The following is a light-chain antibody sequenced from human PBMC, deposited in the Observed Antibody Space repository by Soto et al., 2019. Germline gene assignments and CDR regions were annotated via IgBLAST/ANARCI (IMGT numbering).Light chain of an antibody. Sequence: DSEMIQSPSSLSASVGDRFTLTCLAIQSISTYLNWYQQKPGKAPDLLIYPASSLQSGVPSRFSGSGSGTDVTLTINSLQPEDVEIYYCQQSYITPRTFGQGTKVDIK. CDR3: QQSYITPRT. CDR2: PAS. V-gene: IGKV1-39*01. J-gene: IGKJ1*01. CDR1: QSISTY.